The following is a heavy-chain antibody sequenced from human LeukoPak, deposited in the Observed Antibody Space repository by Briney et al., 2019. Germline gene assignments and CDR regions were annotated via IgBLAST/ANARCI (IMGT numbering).Heavy chain of an antibody. D-gene: IGHD3-22*01. V-gene: IGHV7-4-1*02. CDR3: ARGPNYNDSSGRQNSFDY. Sequence: ASVKVSCKASGYTFTSYAMNWVRQAPGQGLEWMGWINTNTGNPTYAQGFTGRFVFSLDTSVSTAYLQISSLKAEDTAVYYCARGPNYNDSSGRQNSFDYWGQGTLVTVSS. J-gene: IGHJ4*02. CDR2: INTNTGNP. CDR1: GYTFTSYA.